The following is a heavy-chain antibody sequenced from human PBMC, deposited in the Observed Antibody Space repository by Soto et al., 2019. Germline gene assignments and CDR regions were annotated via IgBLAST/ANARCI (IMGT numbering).Heavy chain of an antibody. CDR3: ARDDGSGTKDRVFYYYYGMDV. D-gene: IGHD3-10*01. CDR1: GYTFTGYY. V-gene: IGHV1-2*02. J-gene: IGHJ6*02. CDR2: INPNSGGT. Sequence: GASVKVSCKASGYTFTGYYMHWVRQAPGQGLEWMGWINPNSGGTNYAQKFQGRVTMTRDTPISTAYMELSRLRSDDTAVYYCARDDGSGTKDRVFYYYYGMDVWGQGXTVTVSS.